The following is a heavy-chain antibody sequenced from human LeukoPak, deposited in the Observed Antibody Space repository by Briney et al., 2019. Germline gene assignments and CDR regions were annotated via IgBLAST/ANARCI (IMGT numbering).Heavy chain of an antibody. V-gene: IGHV1-69*01. J-gene: IGHJ4*02. CDR1: GGTFSSYA. CDR3: ARTSYDYVWGSYRLFDY. Sequence: SVKVSCKSSGGTFSSYAISWVRQAPGQGLEWMGGIIPIFGTANYAQKFQGRVTITADESTSTAYMELSSLRSEDTAVYYCARTSYDYVWGSYRLFDYWGQGTLVTVSS. D-gene: IGHD3-16*02. CDR2: IIPIFGTA.